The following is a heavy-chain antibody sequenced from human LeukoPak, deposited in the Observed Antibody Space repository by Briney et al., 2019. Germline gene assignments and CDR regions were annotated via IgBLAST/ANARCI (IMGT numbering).Heavy chain of an antibody. CDR2: INPSGGST. CDR3: ARGGGYGSGSYGEAFDY. D-gene: IGHD3-10*01. Sequence: VASVKVFCKASGYTFTSYYMHWVRQAPGQGLEWMGIINPSGGSTSYAQKFQGRVTMTRDMSTSTVYMELSSLRSEDTAVYYCARGGGYGSGSYGEAFDYWGQGTLVTVSS. J-gene: IGHJ4*02. CDR1: GYTFTSYY. V-gene: IGHV1-46*01.